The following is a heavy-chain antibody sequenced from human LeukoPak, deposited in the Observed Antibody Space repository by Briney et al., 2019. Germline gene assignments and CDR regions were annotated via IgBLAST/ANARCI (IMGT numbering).Heavy chain of an antibody. D-gene: IGHD3-16*01. CDR3: ARHYGP. CDR2: IDHSGST. V-gene: IGHV4-4*02. CDR1: GGSISSSYW. Sequence: SGTLSLTCAVSGGSISSSYWWSWVRQPPGKGLEWIGEIDHSGSTNYNPSLKSRVTISVDTSKNQFSLKLSSVTAADTAVYYCARHYGPWGQGTLVTVSS. J-gene: IGHJ5*02.